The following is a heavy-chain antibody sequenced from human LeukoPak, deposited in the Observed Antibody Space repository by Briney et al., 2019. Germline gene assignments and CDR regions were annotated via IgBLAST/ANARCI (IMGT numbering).Heavy chain of an antibody. Sequence: SVKVSCKASGGTFSNYAISWVRQAPGQGLEWMGGIIRIFGMTNYAQKFQGRVTMTRDTSTSTVYMELSSLRSEDTAVYYCARDLGDSSGYYGNYQFDYWGQGTLVTVSS. V-gene: IGHV1-69*10. D-gene: IGHD3-22*01. CDR1: GGTFSNYA. CDR3: ARDLGDSSGYYGNYQFDY. CDR2: IIRIFGMT. J-gene: IGHJ4*02.